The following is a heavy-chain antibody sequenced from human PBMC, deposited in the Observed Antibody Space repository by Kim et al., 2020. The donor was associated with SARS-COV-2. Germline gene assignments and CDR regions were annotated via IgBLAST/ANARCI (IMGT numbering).Heavy chain of an antibody. Sequence: ASVKVSCKASGYTFTGYYMHWVRQAPGQGLEWMGWINPNSGGTNYAQKFQGRVTMTRDTSISTAYMELSRLRSDDTAVYYCASYDRYYDILTGYYHFDYWGQGTLVTVSS. CDR1: GYTFTGYY. CDR3: ASYDRYYDILTGYYHFDY. J-gene: IGHJ4*02. CDR2: INPNSGGT. D-gene: IGHD3-9*01. V-gene: IGHV1-2*02.